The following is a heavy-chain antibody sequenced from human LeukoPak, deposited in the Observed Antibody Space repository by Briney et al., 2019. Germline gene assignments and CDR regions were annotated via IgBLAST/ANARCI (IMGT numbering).Heavy chain of an antibody. CDR3: TRHSLGYCSGGSCSATEN. V-gene: IGHV3-73*01. D-gene: IGHD2-15*01. CDR1: GFTFSGSA. CDR2: IRSKANSYAT. Sequence: PGGSLRLSCAASGFTFSGSAMHWVRQASGKGLEWVGRIRSKANSYATAYAASVKGRFTISRDDSKNTAYLQMNSLRTEGTAVYYCTRHSLGYCSGGSCSATENWGQGTLVTVSS. J-gene: IGHJ4*02.